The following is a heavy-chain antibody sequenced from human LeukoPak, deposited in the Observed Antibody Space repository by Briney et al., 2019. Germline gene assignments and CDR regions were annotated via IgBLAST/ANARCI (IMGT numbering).Heavy chain of an antibody. CDR3: AKHKVATKVKDY. V-gene: IGHV3-23*01. J-gene: IGHJ4*02. Sequence: GGSLRLSCAASGFTFTAYAMSWVRQAPGKGLEWVSSISGSAYYTSYADSVKGRFTIPRDNSKNTLYLQMNSLRAEDTALYYCAKHKVATKVKDYWGQGTLVTVSS. CDR2: ISGSAYYT. D-gene: IGHD3-22*01. CDR1: GFTFTAYA.